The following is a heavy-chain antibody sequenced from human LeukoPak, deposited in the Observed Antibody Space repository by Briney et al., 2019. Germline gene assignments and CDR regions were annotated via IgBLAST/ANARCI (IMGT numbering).Heavy chain of an antibody. D-gene: IGHD1-26*01. V-gene: IGHV3-7*03. CDR1: GFTFSSYW. CDR3: ARDKGADEGSKFDY. J-gene: IGHJ4*02. Sequence: GGSLRLSCAASGFTFSSYWMSWVRQAPGKGLGWVANIRQDGNEKYYVDSVKGRFTISRDNAKHSLYLQMNSLRAEDTALYYCARDKGADEGSKFDYWGQGTLVTVSS. CDR2: IRQDGNEK.